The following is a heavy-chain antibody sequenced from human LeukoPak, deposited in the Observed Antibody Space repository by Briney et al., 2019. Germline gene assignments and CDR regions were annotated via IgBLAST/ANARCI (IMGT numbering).Heavy chain of an antibody. V-gene: IGHV3-48*03. Sequence: QPGGSLRLSCAASGFTFSSYEMNWVRQAPGKGLEWVSYISSSGSTIYYADSVKGRFTISRDNAKNSLYLQMNSLRAEDTAVYYCAGSGMYYYYYYYMDVWGKGTTVTVSS. J-gene: IGHJ6*03. CDR2: ISSSGSTI. CDR1: GFTFSSYE. CDR3: AGSGMYYYYYYYMDV. D-gene: IGHD1-26*01.